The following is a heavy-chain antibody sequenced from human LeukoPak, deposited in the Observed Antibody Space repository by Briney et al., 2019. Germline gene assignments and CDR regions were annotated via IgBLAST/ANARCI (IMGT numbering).Heavy chain of an antibody. Sequence: GGSLRLSCAASGFTVSDNNMIWVRQAPGKGLEWVSTLHRDGSVRYADSVNGRFAISRDDSKNTLSLQMSSLRDEDTAVYYCVRVHGGGYWGQGTLVTVSS. J-gene: IGHJ4*02. CDR2: LHRDGSV. D-gene: IGHD3-16*01. CDR3: VRVHGGGY. CDR1: GFTVSDNN. V-gene: IGHV3-53*01.